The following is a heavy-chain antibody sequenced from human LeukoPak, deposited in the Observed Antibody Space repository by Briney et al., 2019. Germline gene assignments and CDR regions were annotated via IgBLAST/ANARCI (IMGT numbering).Heavy chain of an antibody. V-gene: IGHV1-46*01. CDR1: GYTFTSYH. CDR3: ARAASRDGYNDY. D-gene: IGHD5-24*01. Sequence: ASVKVSCKASGYTFTSYHMHWVRQAPGQGLEWMGKINLSGGSTTYAQKFQGRVTMTRDTSTSTVYMELRSLRSDDTAVYYCARAASRDGYNDYWGQGTLVTVSS. CDR2: INLSGGST. J-gene: IGHJ4*02.